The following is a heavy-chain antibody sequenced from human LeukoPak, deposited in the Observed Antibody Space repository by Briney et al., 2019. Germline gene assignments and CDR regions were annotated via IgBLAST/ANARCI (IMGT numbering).Heavy chain of an antibody. Sequence: GGSLRLSCEASGFSFSSYWMNWVRQAPGKGLEWVANIKQDGSKKHYVDSVKGRFTISRDNAKNSLYLQMNSLRAEDTAVYYCARAMDVWGQGTTVTVSS. J-gene: IGHJ6*02. CDR3: ARAMDV. CDR2: IKQDGSKK. CDR1: GFSFSSYW. V-gene: IGHV3-7*03.